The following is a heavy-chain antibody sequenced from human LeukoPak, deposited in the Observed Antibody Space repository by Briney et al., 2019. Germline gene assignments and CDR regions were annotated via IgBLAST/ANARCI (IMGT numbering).Heavy chain of an antibody. J-gene: IGHJ4*02. CDR2: ISPHSTFT. V-gene: IGHV1-2*02. D-gene: IGHD1-1*01. CDR3: AREGNDLFSIDFDY. Sequence: GASVKVSCKSSGFTFTDYYMHWVRQAPGQGLEWMGYISPHSTFTSSPQNFQGRVTMTRDPSNSTAYIELTNLTPDDTAVYYCAREGNDLFSIDFDYWGQGTLVTVSS. CDR1: GFTFTDYY.